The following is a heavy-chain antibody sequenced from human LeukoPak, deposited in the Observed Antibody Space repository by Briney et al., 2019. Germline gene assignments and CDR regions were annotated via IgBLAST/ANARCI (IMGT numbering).Heavy chain of an antibody. D-gene: IGHD1-7*01. CDR1: GFTVSSNY. CDR2: IYSGGST. Sequence: GGSLRLSCAASGFTVSSNYMSWVRQAPGKGLEWVSVIYSGGSTYYAVSVKGRFTISRDNSKNTLYLQMNSLRAEDTAVYYCAREESITGTTDYWGQGTLVTVSS. V-gene: IGHV3-66*01. CDR3: AREESITGTTDY. J-gene: IGHJ4*02.